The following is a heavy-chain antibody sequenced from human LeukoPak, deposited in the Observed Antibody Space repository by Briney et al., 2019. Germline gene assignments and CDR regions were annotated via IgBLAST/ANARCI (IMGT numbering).Heavy chain of an antibody. V-gene: IGHV3-21*01. Sequence: GGSLRLSCAASGFIFSTYSMSWVRQAPGKGLEWVSSISSSSSYIHYADSVKGRFTISRDNAQNSLYLQMNNLRVEHTAVYYCLGAFDFWGQGTMVTVSS. CDR3: LGAFDF. CDR2: ISSSSSYI. CDR1: GFIFSTYS. J-gene: IGHJ3*01.